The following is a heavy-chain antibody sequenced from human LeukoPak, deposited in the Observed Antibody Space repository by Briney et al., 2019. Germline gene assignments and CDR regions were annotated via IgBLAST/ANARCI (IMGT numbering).Heavy chain of an antibody. J-gene: IGHJ4*02. V-gene: IGHV3-13*01. Sequence: GGSLRLSCAASGFTFSSYDMHWVRQATGKGLEWVSAIGTAGDTYYPGSVKGRFTISRENAKNSLYLQMNSLRAGDTAVYYCVRGGLGSIRLADFDYWGQGTLVTVSS. D-gene: IGHD1-26*01. CDR3: VRGGLGSIRLADFDY. CDR2: IGTAGDT. CDR1: GFTFSSYD.